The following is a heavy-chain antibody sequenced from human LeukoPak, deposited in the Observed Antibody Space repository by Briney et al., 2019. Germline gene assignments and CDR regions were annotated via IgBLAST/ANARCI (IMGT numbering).Heavy chain of an antibody. D-gene: IGHD3-16*01. CDR3: AKDGVVTITFDY. V-gene: IGHV3-23*01. CDR1: GFTFSSYA. Sequence: GGSLRLSCTASGFTFSSYAMNSVRPPPGKGLEWVSVISGSGGSTYYGDSVKGRFTISRDNSKNTLYLQMNSRRAGDTAVYYCAKDGVVTITFDYWGQETVVTVSS. J-gene: IGHJ4*02. CDR2: ISGSGGST.